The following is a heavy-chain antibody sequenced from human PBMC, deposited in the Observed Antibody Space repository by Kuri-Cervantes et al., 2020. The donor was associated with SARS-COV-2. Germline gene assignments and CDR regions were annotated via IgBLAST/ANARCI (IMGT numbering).Heavy chain of an antibody. CDR2: IWYDGINE. V-gene: IGHV3-33*08. Sequence: GESLKISCVASGFTFSNYAIHWVRQAPGKGLEWVAVIWYDGINEYYAGSVKGRFTISRDNSRNTVLLQVNILRAEDTAIYYCARGAANYYMDVWGTGTTVTVSS. J-gene: IGHJ6*03. CDR1: GFTFSNYA. D-gene: IGHD3-16*01. CDR3: ARGAANYYMDV.